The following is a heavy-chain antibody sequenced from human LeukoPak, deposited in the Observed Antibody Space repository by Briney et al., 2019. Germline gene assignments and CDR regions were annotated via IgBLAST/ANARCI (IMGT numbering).Heavy chain of an antibody. CDR3: ARHNRLSHSDYGSGY. Sequence: GGSLRLSCVGSGVILRDHAMHWVRQAPGKGQEWVSGIYWNGDGIDYADSVKGRFTTSRDNAKNSLYLQMNSLRAEDTAVYYCARHNRLSHSDYGSGYWGQGTLVTVSS. V-gene: IGHV3-9*01. CDR2: IYWNGDGI. CDR1: GVILRDHA. D-gene: IGHD4/OR15-4a*01. J-gene: IGHJ4*02.